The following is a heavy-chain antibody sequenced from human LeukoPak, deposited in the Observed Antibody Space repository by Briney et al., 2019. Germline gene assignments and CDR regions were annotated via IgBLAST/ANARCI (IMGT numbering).Heavy chain of an antibody. Sequence: ASVKVSCKASGYTFTGYHMHWVRQAPGQGLEWMGWINPDSGGTDYAQKFQGRVTMTRDTSISTAYMELSRLRSDDTAVYYCARAGGWELPGYYYYMDVWGKGTTVTVSS. CDR3: ARAGGWELPGYYYYMDV. CDR1: GYTFTGYH. J-gene: IGHJ6*03. CDR2: INPDSGGT. D-gene: IGHD1-26*01. V-gene: IGHV1-2*02.